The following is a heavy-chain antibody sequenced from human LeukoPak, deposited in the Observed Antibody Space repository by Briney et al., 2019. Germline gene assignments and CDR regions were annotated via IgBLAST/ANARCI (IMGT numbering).Heavy chain of an antibody. J-gene: IGHJ5*02. Sequence: GGSLRLSCAASGFTFSSYSMNWVRQAPGKGLEWVSSISSSSSYIYYADSVKGRFTISRDNAKNSLYLQMNSLRAEDTAVYYCARSHIVVATAIWGQFDPWGQGTLVTVSS. V-gene: IGHV3-21*01. CDR2: ISSSSSYI. CDR1: GFTFSSYS. D-gene: IGHD2-21*02. CDR3: ARSHIVVATAIWGQFDP.